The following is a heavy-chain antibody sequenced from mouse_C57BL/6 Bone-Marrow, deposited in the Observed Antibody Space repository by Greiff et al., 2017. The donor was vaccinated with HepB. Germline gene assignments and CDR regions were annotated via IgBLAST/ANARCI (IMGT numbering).Heavy chain of an antibody. J-gene: IGHJ4*01. D-gene: IGHD1-1*02. V-gene: IGHV5-6*01. CDR1: GFTFRSYG. CDR2: ISSGGSYT. CDR3: GDRYFYPMGR. Sequence: EVQLMESGGDLVQPGGPLKLPCAAPGFTFRSYGMSWVRQTPDKRLEWVATISSGGSYTYYPDSVKGRFTISRDNAKNTLYLQMSSLKSEDTAMGYYGDRYFYPMGRWGQGAPVTIS.